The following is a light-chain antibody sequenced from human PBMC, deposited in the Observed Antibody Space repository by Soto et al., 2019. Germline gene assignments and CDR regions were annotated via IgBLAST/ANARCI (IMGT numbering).Light chain of an antibody. Sequence: DIQMTQSPSSLSASVGDRVTITCRASQTINSYLKLYQHIPGKVPNLLIYAASTWQSGVPSRFCSSGSWTDFTLPIISLQHEDFSTSYCQQSYSTHSTFGQGTKVDIK. CDR3: QQSYSTHST. J-gene: IGKJ1*01. V-gene: IGKV1-39*01. CDR1: QTINSY. CDR2: AAS.